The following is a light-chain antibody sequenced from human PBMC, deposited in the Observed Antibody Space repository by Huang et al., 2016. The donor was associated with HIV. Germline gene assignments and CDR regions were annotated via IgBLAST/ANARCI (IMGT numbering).Light chain of an antibody. Sequence: DIQMTQSPSSLSASVGDRVTIPCRSSQSFSSSLNWYQQRPGKAPKLLIYAASSLQSGVPSRFSDSGSGTDFSLTINSLQPEDFATYYCQQSDSIPYTFGQGTKLEIK. V-gene: IGKV1-39*01. CDR2: AAS. CDR3: QQSDSIPYT. J-gene: IGKJ2*01. CDR1: QSFSSS.